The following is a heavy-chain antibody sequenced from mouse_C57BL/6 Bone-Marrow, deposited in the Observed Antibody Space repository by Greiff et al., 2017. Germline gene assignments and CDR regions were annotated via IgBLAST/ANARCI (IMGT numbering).Heavy chain of an antibody. V-gene: IGHV1-26*01. CDR2: INPNNGGT. J-gene: IGHJ3*01. CDR3: ARVTLTLFAY. CDR1: GYTFTDYY. Sequence: EVQLQQSGPELVKPGASVKISCKASGYTFTDYYMNWVKQSHGKSLEWIGDINPNNGGTSYNQKFKGKATLTVDKSSSTAYMELRSLTSEDSAVYYCARVTLTLFAYWCQGTLVTVSA. D-gene: IGHD2-13*01.